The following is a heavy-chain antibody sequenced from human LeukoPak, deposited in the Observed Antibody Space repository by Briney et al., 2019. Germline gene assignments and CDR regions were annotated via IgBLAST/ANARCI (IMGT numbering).Heavy chain of an antibody. V-gene: IGHV3-21*01. CDR2: ISSSSSYI. J-gene: IGHJ4*02. CDR3: ARVPTMTTGSYYFDY. Sequence: GGSLRLSCAASGFTFSSYSMNWVRQAPGKGLEWVSSISSSSSYIYYADSVKGRFTISRDNAKNSLYLQMNSLGAEDTAVYYCARVPTMTTGSYYFDYWGQGTLVTVSS. D-gene: IGHD4-11*01. CDR1: GFTFSSYS.